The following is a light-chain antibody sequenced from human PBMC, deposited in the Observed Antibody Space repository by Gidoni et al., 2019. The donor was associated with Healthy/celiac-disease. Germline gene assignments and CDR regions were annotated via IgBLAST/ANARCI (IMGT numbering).Light chain of an antibody. CDR2: GAT. CDR3: QHNNNWPLT. J-gene: IGKJ3*01. V-gene: IGKV3-15*01. CDR1: QSVSSY. Sequence: EMVMKQSPATPAVSPGERATLSCKASQSVSSYLAWYQQKPRQAPRLLIYGATTRATGIPARFSGSGAGKEFTLTSSRLQSEDFVVYYCQHNNNWPLTFGPGTKVDIK.